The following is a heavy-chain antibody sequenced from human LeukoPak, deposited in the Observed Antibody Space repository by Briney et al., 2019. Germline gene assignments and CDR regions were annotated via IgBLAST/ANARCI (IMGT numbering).Heavy chain of an antibody. J-gene: IGHJ5*02. CDR1: GGSISSYY. CDR3: ARDLGFSTATNWFDP. V-gene: IGHV4-59*01. D-gene: IGHD2-8*01. Sequence: SETLSLTCTVSGGSISSYYWSWIRQPPGKGLEWIGYIYYSGSTNYNPSLKSRVTISVGTSKNQFSLKLSSVTAADTAVYYCARDLGFSTATNWFDPWGQGTLVTVSS. CDR2: IYYSGST.